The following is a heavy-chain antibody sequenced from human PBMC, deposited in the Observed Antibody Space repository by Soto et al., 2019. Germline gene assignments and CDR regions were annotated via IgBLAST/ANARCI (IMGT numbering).Heavy chain of an antibody. CDR2: INPGGDGA. Sequence: ASVKVSCKASGYRFTNYCMHWVRQAPGQGLEWMGRINPGGDGATYAQKFQGRVTMTRDTSTSTVYMELSSLRSEDTAEYYCVADGAAPYTGFDYWGQGTLVTV. D-gene: IGHD3-16*01. CDR1: GYRFTNYC. J-gene: IGHJ4*02. V-gene: IGHV1-46*01. CDR3: VADGAAPYTGFDY.